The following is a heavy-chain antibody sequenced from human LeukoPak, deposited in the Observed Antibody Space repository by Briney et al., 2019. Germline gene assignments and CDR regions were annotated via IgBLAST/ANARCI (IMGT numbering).Heavy chain of an antibody. Sequence: GESLKISCKGSGYSFTTYWIGWVRQMPGKGLEWMGIIYPGDSDIRYSPSFQGQVTISADKSISTAYLQWSSLKASDTAMYYCAGGEERDLYSSRWFGLDYWGQGTLVTVSS. CDR1: GYSFTTYW. V-gene: IGHV5-51*01. CDR2: IYPGDSDI. CDR3: AGGEERDLYSSRWFGLDY. J-gene: IGHJ4*02. D-gene: IGHD6-13*01.